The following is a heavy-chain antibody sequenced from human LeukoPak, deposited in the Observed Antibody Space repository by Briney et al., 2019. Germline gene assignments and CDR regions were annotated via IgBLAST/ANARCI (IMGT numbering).Heavy chain of an antibody. CDR3: ARMGISYYYDSSGSYFDY. CDR2: IIPIFGTA. D-gene: IGHD3-22*01. Sequence: ASVKVSCKASGGTFSSYAISWVRQAPGQGLELMGGIIPIFGTANYAQKFQGRVTITTDESTSTAYMELSSLRSEDTAVYYCARMGISYYYDSSGSYFDYWGQGTLVTVSS. V-gene: IGHV1-69*05. J-gene: IGHJ4*02. CDR1: GGTFSSYA.